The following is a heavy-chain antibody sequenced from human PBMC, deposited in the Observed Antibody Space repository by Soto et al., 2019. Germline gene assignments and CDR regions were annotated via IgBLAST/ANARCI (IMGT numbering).Heavy chain of an antibody. J-gene: IGHJ4*02. D-gene: IGHD5-18*01. CDR1: GGSISSSSYY. Sequence: PSETLSLTCTVSGGSISSSSYYWGWIRQPPGKGLEWIGSIYYSGSTYYNPSLKSRVTISVDTSKNQFSLKLSSVTAADTAVYYCARQQSGYSYRYFDYWGQGTLVTVS. CDR3: ARQQSGYSYRYFDY. CDR2: IYYSGST. V-gene: IGHV4-39*01.